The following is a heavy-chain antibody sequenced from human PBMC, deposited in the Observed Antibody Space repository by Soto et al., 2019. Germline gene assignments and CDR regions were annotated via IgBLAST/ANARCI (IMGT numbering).Heavy chain of an antibody. CDR2: INHSGST. CDR3: ASYCSSTSCYRGNWFDP. Sequence: QVQLQRWGAGLLKPSETLSLTCAVYGGSFSGYYWSWIRQPPGKGLEWIGEINHSGSTNYNPSLKSRVTISVDTSKNQFSLKLSSVTAADTAVYYCASYCSSTSCYRGNWFDPWGQGTLVTVSS. J-gene: IGHJ5*02. D-gene: IGHD2-2*01. V-gene: IGHV4-34*01. CDR1: GGSFSGYY.